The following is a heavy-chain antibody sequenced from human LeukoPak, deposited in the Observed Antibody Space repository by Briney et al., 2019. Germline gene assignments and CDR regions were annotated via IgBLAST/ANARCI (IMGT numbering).Heavy chain of an antibody. Sequence: GGSLRLSCAASGFVLSDYGIHWVRQGIGKGLDWVSGIGSAGDKYYAGSERGRFTISRENAENFVYLQMNGLRAEDTAIYYCVRAKRETSSRPWTSGMDVWGQGTTVTVYS. CDR1: GFVLSDYG. CDR3: VRAKRETSSRPWTSGMDV. J-gene: IGHJ6*02. V-gene: IGHV3-13*01. D-gene: IGHD3/OR15-3a*01. CDR2: IGSAGDK.